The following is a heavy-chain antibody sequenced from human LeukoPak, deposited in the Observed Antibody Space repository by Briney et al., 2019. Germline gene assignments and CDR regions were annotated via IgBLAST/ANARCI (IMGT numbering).Heavy chain of an antibody. CDR2: IYHSGST. Sequence: PGGSLRLSCAASGFTFSSYSMNWVRQAPGKGLEWIGEIYHSGSTNYNPSLKSRVTISVDTSKNQFSLKLSSVTAADTAVYYCARGRKDVLRFLEWLLVYYFDYWGQGTLVTVSS. D-gene: IGHD3-3*01. J-gene: IGHJ4*02. CDR1: GFTFSSYS. CDR3: ARGRKDVLRFLEWLLVYYFDY. V-gene: IGHV4-34*01.